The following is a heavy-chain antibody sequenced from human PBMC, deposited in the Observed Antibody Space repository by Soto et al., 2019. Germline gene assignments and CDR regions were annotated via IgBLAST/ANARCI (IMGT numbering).Heavy chain of an antibody. J-gene: IGHJ4*02. V-gene: IGHV4-59*01. Sequence: QVQLQESGPGLVKPSETLSLTCRVPGGSMSGYYWSWVRLAPGKGLEWIGYVYYTGGTNYNPSLQSRVSISVDTSNKHFSLSLSLVTAADTAVYFCARSIAVPSGHIDHWGQGIRVTISS. CDR1: GGSMSGYY. CDR2: VYYTGGT. CDR3: ARSIAVPSGHIDH. D-gene: IGHD6-6*01.